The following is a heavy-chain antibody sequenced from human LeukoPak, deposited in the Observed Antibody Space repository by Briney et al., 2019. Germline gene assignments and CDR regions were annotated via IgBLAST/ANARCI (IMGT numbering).Heavy chain of an antibody. Sequence: PSETLSLTCTVSGGSISSGGYYWSWIRQHPGKGLEWIGYIYYSGSTYYNPSLKSRVTISVDTSKNQFSLKLGSVTAADTAVYYCARGLTDNYYYYGMDVWGKGTTVTVSS. J-gene: IGHJ6*04. D-gene: IGHD3-9*01. V-gene: IGHV4-31*03. CDR2: IYYSGST. CDR3: ARGLTDNYYYYGMDV. CDR1: GGSISSGGYY.